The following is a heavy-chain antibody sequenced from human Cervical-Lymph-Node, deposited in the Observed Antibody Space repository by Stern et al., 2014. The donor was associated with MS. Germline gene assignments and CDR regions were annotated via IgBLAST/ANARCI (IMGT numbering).Heavy chain of an antibody. J-gene: IGHJ5*02. V-gene: IGHV1-69*06. CDR2: ISPGLGST. D-gene: IGHD3-10*01. CDR1: RDTFSHYA. Sequence: QLVQSGDEVKKPGSSVKVSCKASRDTFSHYALSWVRQAPEEGLEWMGGISPGLGSTSYAQKFQGRITISADTSTNTVYMELSSLRSEDTAVYFCVRDQGDYGSGSDYSWFDPWGQGTLVTVSS. CDR3: VRDQGDYGSGSDYSWFDP.